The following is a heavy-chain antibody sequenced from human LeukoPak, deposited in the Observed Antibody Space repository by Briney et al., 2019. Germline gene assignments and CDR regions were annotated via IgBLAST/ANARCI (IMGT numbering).Heavy chain of an antibody. V-gene: IGHV3-20*04. Sequence: GGSLRLSCAASGFTFDDYDMSWVRQAPGKGLEWVSNINWNGGSETYADSVKGRFTISRDNAKNSLYLQMNSLRAEDTALYYCARDRDSSDYKTWGYYSYYMDVWGKGTTVTVSS. CDR1: GFTFDDYD. CDR2: INWNGGSE. D-gene: IGHD3-22*01. J-gene: IGHJ6*03. CDR3: ARDRDSSDYKTWGYYSYYMDV.